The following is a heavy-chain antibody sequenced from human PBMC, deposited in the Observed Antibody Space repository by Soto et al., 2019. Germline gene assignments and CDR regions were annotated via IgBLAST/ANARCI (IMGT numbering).Heavy chain of an antibody. J-gene: IGHJ3*02. CDR2: ISGSGGST. Sequence: EVQLLESGGGLVQPGGSLRLSCAASGFTFSSYAMSWVRQAPGKGLERVSAISGSGGSTYYADSVKGRFTISRDNSKNKLYLQMSSLRAEDTAVYYCAKGRTITMVRGVIILGDAFDIWGQGTMVTVSS. V-gene: IGHV3-23*01. CDR3: AKGRTITMVRGVIILGDAFDI. CDR1: GFTFSSYA. D-gene: IGHD3-10*01.